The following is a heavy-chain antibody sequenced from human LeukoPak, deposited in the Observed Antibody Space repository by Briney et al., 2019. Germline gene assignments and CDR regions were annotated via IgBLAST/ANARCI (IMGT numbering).Heavy chain of an antibody. CDR3: ARPNSGFDF. CDR1: GFTLKDFA. J-gene: IGHJ4*02. CDR2: IRSKTDTYAT. D-gene: IGHD1-26*01. Sequence: GGSLRLSCAASGFTLKDFAMHWVRRASGKGLEWVGRIRSKTDTYATTYAASVKGRFTISRDDSKNMAYLQMNSLKIEDTAVYYCARPNSGFDFWGQGTLVSVSS. V-gene: IGHV3-73*01.